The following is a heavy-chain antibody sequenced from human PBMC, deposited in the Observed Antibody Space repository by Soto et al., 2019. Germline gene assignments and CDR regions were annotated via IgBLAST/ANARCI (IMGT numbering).Heavy chain of an antibody. CDR2: IYYSGST. V-gene: IGHV4-30-4*01. Sequence: TLSLTCTVSGGSISSGDYYWSWIRQPPGKGLEWIGYIYYSGSTYYNPSLKSRVTISVDTSKNQFSLKLSSVTAADTAVYYCARAEYGSGTNFDFWGQGTLVTVSS. CDR1: GGSISSGDYY. J-gene: IGHJ4*02. D-gene: IGHD3-10*01. CDR3: ARAEYGSGTNFDF.